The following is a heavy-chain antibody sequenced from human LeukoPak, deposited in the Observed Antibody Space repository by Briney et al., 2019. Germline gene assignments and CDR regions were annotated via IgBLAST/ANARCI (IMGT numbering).Heavy chain of an antibody. V-gene: IGHV3-21*01. CDR3: ARDPYSGGYGDYYYYYMDL. CDR2: ISTSSSYI. J-gene: IGHJ6*03. Sequence: KTGGSLRLSCAASGFTFSSYSMNWVRQAPGKGLEWVSCISTSSSYIYYADSVKGRFTISRDNAKNSLYLQMNSLRAEDTAVYYCARDPYSGGYGDYYYYYMDLWGQGTTVTISS. D-gene: IGHD1-26*01. CDR1: GFTFSSYS.